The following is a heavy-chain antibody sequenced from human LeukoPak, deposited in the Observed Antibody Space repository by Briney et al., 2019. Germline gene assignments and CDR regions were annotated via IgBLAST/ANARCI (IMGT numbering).Heavy chain of an antibody. V-gene: IGHV5-51*01. CDR2: IYPGDSDT. D-gene: IGHD6-25*01. J-gene: IGHJ4*02. CDR3: ARQWGSEEGLNDD. CDR1: EYSFPNYC. Sequence: SGESLKISCKHSEYSFPNYCIGWVRQMPGKGLEWMGIIYPGDSDTRYSPSFQGQVTISADKSISTAYLQWSSLKASDTAMYYCARQWGSEEGLNDDWGQGTLVTVSS.